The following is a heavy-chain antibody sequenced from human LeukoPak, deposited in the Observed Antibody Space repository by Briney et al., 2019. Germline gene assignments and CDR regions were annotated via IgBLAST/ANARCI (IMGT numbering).Heavy chain of an antibody. J-gene: IGHJ3*02. CDR1: GFTFSSYG. D-gene: IGHD2-2*01. CDR2: IWYDGSNK. Sequence: GGSLRLSCAASGFTFSSYGMHWVRQAPGKGLEWVAVIWYDGSNKYYADSVKGRFTISRDNSKNTLYLQMNSLRAEDTAVYYCARAPYQLLDAFDIWGQGTMVTVSS. CDR3: ARAPYQLLDAFDI. V-gene: IGHV3-33*01.